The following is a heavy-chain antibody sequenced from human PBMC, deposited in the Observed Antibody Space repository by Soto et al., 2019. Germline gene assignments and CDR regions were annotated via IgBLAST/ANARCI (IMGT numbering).Heavy chain of an antibody. D-gene: IGHD3-10*01. CDR2: IFHDGTA. Sequence: SETLSLTCAVSGVSLTSGNWWTWVRQSAQRGLECMGEIFHDGTANYYPSFERRVAMSVDTSRNQFSLKLTSVTAADTAVYFCARLVYDTRLNYMYFDFWGPGTLVTASS. CDR3: ARLVYDTRLNYMYFDF. J-gene: IGHJ4*02. CDR1: GVSLTSGNW. V-gene: IGHV4-4*02.